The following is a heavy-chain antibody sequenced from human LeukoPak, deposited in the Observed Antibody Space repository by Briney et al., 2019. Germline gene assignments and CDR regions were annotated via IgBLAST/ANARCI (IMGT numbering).Heavy chain of an antibody. Sequence: SETLSLTCTAAGGSITNYYWSWIRQPAGKGLEWIGRIYGSGITKYNRYLKRRVIIIVNDSTRNFFLRLISVTAADTAVYYGARDAGEGLFDSWGQGTLVTVSS. CDR1: GGSITNYY. CDR3: ARDAGEGLFDS. D-gene: IGHD4-17*01. V-gene: IGHV4-4*07. J-gene: IGHJ4*02. CDR2: IYGSGIT.